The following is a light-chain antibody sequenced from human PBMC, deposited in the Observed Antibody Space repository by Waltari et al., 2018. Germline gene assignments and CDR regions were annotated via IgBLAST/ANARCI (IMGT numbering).Light chain of an antibody. V-gene: IGKV3-20*01. Sequence: EIVLTQSPGILSLSPGEGATLSCRASQSVGRSLAWYQQKPGQAPRLVISGASNRATGIPDRFSGSGSGTDLSLTISRLEPEDFAVYYCQHYVRLPVTFGRGTKVEIK. CDR2: GAS. J-gene: IGKJ4*02. CDR1: QSVGRS. CDR3: QHYVRLPVT.